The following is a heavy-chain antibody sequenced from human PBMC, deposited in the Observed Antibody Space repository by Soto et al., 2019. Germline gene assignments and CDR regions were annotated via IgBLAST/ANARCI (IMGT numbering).Heavy chain of an antibody. V-gene: IGHV3-23*01. CDR2: ISGSGGGGT. J-gene: IGHJ4*02. CDR3: AKEMGPNWNFCDS. Sequence: EVQLLESGGGLVQPGGSLRLSCAASGFTFSSFGMSWVRQAPGKGLEWVSDISGSGGGGTHYADSVRGRFTTSRDNSRNPVYLQMNSLGPEDSAVYYCAKEMGPNWNFCDSCGQGTLVTVFS. CDR1: GFTFSSFG. D-gene: IGHD1-1*01.